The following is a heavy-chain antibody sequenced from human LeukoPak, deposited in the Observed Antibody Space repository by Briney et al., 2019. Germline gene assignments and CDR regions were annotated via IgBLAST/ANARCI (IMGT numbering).Heavy chain of an antibody. Sequence: PGGSLRLSCVASGFSFTTHAMVWVRQAPGKGLEWVSHISGSGGSTKYSGSVKGRFTISRDNSKNTLYLQINSLGADDTAVYYCAKDQDPHSYGSGSYAPFDYWGQGTLVTVSS. J-gene: IGHJ4*02. D-gene: IGHD3-10*01. V-gene: IGHV3-23*01. CDR3: AKDQDPHSYGSGSYAPFDY. CDR1: GFSFTTHA. CDR2: ISGSGGST.